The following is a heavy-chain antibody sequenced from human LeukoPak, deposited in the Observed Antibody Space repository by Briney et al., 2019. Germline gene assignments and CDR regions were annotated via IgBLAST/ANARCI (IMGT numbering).Heavy chain of an antibody. Sequence: GGSLRLSCAASGFTLSSYSMNWVRQAPGKGLEWVSSITSSSSYIYYADSVKGRFTISRDNAKNSLYLQMNSLRAEDTAVYYCARDGSYALGWFDPWGQGTLVTVSS. CDR2: ITSSSSYI. CDR3: ARDGSYALGWFDP. D-gene: IGHD1-26*01. CDR1: GFTLSSYS. J-gene: IGHJ5*02. V-gene: IGHV3-21*01.